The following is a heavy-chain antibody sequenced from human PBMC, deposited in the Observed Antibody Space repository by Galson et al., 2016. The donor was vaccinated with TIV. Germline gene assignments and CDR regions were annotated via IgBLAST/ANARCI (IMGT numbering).Heavy chain of an antibody. J-gene: IGHJ6*02. CDR3: ARGSSWSPFYGMDV. V-gene: IGHV1-3*01. Sequence: SVKVSCTASGYTFTTYGTHWVRQAPGHRLEWMGWINAGHGSPKYSQNFKGRLSITTDTSATTAYMELSSLRSEDTAVYFCARGSSWSPFYGMDVWGQGTTVIVSS. CDR2: INAGHGSP. D-gene: IGHD6-13*01. CDR1: GYTFTTYG.